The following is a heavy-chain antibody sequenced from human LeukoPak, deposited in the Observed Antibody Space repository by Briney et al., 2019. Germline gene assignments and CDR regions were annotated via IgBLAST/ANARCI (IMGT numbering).Heavy chain of an antibody. CDR1: GGSISSYY. J-gene: IGHJ4*02. Sequence: PSETLSLTCTVSGGSISSYYWSWIRQPAGKGLEWIGRIYTSGSTNYNPSLKSRVTMSVDTSKNQFSLTLSSVAAADTAVYYCATEMASLRRLDYWGQGTLVTVSS. CDR2: IYTSGST. V-gene: IGHV4-4*07. D-gene: IGHD5-24*01. CDR3: ATEMASLRRLDY.